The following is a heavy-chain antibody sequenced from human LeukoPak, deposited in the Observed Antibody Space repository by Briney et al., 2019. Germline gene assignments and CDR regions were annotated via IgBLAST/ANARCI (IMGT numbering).Heavy chain of an antibody. CDR3: ARGQQLGTYYFDY. D-gene: IGHD6-13*01. J-gene: IGHJ4*02. Sequence: SSETLSLTRAVSGGSISSGGYSWSWIRQPPGKGLEWIGYIYHSGSTYYNPSLKSRVTISVDRSKNQFSLKLSSVTAADTAVYYCARGQQLGTYYFDYWGQGTLVTVSS. CDR1: GGSISSGGYS. V-gene: IGHV4-30-2*01. CDR2: IYHSGST.